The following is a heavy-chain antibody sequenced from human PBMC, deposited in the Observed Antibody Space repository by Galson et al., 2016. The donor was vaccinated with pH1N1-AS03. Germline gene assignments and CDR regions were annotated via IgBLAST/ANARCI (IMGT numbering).Heavy chain of an antibody. D-gene: IGHD1-1*01. CDR1: GSTTSLFY. CDR2: IHHSGST. J-gene: IGHJ2*01. CDR3: ARDTGGRYFDL. Sequence: ETLSLTCSVFGSTTSLFYWNWIRQPPGKGLEWIGFIHHSGSTNYNPSLKSRVTISIDTSKNQFSLKLSSVTAADTAVYYCARDTGGRYFDLWGRGTLVTVSS. V-gene: IGHV4-59*01.